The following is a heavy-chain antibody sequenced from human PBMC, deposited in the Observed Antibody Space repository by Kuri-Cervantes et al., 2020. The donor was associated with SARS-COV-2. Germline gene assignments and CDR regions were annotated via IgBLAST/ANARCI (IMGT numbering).Heavy chain of an antibody. CDR1: GFTFSSYS. D-gene: IGHD3-9*01. CDR3: AKGYYDILTGYYVRIFFLY. J-gene: IGHJ4*02. CDR2: ISSSSSYI. Sequence: GESLKISCAASGFTFSSYSMNWVRQAPGKGLEWVSSISSSSSYIYYADSVKGRFTISRDNAKNSLYLQMNSLRAEDTAVYYCAKGYYDILTGYYVRIFFLYWGQGTLVTVSS. V-gene: IGHV3-21*04.